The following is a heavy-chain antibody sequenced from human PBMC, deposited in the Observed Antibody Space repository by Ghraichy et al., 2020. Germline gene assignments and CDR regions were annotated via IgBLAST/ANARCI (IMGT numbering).Heavy chain of an antibody. CDR2: ISYSGSA. CDR3: AREVIPAGATYACDI. V-gene: IGHV4-30-4*01. Sequence: TLFLTCSVSGGSISSDDFFWSWVRQSPGTGLEWIGYISYSGSAYYNPSLKSRFTISVDTSKNQFSLTLSSVTAADTAVYYCAREVIPAGATYACDIWGQGTMVTVSS. CDR1: GGSISSDDFF. J-gene: IGHJ3*02. D-gene: IGHD6-13*01.